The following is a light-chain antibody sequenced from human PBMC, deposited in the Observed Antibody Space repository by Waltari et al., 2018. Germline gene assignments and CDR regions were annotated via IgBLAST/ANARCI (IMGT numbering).Light chain of an antibody. CDR1: SGSVSTGHN. CDR2: STT. V-gene: IGLV8-61*01. Sequence: QTVVTQEPSFSVSPGGTVTLTCGLSSGSVSTGHNPSWHQQTPGQAPRTLIYSTTTRYSGVPDRFSGSILGNKAALTITGAQADDESDYYCVLYMGSGIWVFGGGTKLTVL. J-gene: IGLJ3*02. CDR3: VLYMGSGIWV.